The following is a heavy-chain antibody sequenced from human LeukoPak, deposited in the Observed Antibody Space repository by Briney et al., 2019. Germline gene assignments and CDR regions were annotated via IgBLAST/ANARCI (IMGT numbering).Heavy chain of an antibody. D-gene: IGHD3-22*01. Sequence: SETLSLTCTVSGGSISSGGYYWSWIRQPPGKGLEWIGEINHSGSTNYNPSLKSRVTISVDTSKNQFSLKLSSVTAADTAVYYCAVNYYDSSGYYLMDVWGQGTTVTVSS. CDR3: AVNYYDSSGYYLMDV. CDR2: INHSGST. V-gene: IGHV4-39*07. CDR1: GGSISSGGYY. J-gene: IGHJ6*02.